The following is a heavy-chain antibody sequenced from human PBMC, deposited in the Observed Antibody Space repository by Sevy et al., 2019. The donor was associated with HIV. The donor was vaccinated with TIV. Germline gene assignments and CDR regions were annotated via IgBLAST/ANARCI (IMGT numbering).Heavy chain of an antibody. D-gene: IGHD6-13*01. J-gene: IGHJ6*03. CDR3: ARGGGSSWGWYYYYYMDV. Sequence: ASVKVSCKASGYTFTSYDINWVRQATGQGLEWMGWMNPNSGNTGYAQKFQGRVTMTRNTSISTAYMELSSLRSEDTAVYYCARGGGSSWGWYYYYYMDVWGKGTTVTVSS. V-gene: IGHV1-8*01. CDR1: GYTFTSYD. CDR2: MNPNSGNT.